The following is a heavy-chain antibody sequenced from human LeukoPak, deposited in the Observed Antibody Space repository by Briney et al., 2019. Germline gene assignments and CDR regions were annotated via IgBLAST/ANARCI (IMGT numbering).Heavy chain of an antibody. V-gene: IGHV3-30*04. D-gene: IGHD5-24*01. Sequence: GGSLRLSCAASGFTFSSYAIHWVRQAPDKGLECVAIISCDGSNKYHADSVKGRFTISRDNSKNTLYLQMSRLRAEDTAAYYCARGGRASATSYYYYYGMDVWGQGTTVTVSS. J-gene: IGHJ6*02. CDR3: ARGGRASATSYYYYYGMDV. CDR1: GFTFSSYA. CDR2: ISCDGSNK.